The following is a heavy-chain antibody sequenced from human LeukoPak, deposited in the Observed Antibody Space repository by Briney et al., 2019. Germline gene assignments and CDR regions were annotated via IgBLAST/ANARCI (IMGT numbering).Heavy chain of an antibody. J-gene: IGHJ4*02. D-gene: IGHD4-23*01. CDR3: ARDDYGGNSFNY. CDR2: ISSSSSYI. CDR1: GFTFSSYS. Sequence: TGGSLRLSCAASGFTFSSYSMNWVRQAPGKGLEWVSSISSSSSYIYYADSVKGRFTISRDNAKNSLYLQMNSLRAEDTTVYYCARDDYGGNSFNYWGQGTLVTVSS. V-gene: IGHV3-21*01.